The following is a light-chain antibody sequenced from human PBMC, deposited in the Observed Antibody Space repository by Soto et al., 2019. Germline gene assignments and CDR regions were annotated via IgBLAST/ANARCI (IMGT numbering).Light chain of an antibody. Sequence: DSHLILTPTTLSGSVGDRVTITCRASQTISRWVAWYQQKTGKAPKLLIYKASTLKSGVPSRFSGSGSGTEFTLTICRLETDDFATYYCQQYNTLSTFGQGTYV. V-gene: IGKV1-5*03. CDR1: QTISRW. CDR2: KAS. CDR3: QQYNTLST. J-gene: IGKJ1*01.